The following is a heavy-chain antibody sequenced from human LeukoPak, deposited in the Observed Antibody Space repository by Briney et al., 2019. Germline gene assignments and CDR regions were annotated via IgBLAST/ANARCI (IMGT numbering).Heavy chain of an antibody. Sequence: GGSLRLSCAASGFTFSSYAMHWVRQAPGKRLEWVAVISYDGSNKYYADSVKGRFTISRDNSKNTLYLQMNSLRAEDTAVYYCARSGSSGWSPWGDAFDIWGQGTMVTVSS. CDR3: ARSGSSGWSPWGDAFDI. CDR2: ISYDGSNK. V-gene: IGHV3-30*04. CDR1: GFTFSSYA. D-gene: IGHD6-19*01. J-gene: IGHJ3*02.